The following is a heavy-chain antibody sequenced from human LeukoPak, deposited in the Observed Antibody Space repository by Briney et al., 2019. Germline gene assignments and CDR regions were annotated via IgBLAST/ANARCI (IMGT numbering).Heavy chain of an antibody. Sequence: SETLSLTCAVYGGSFSGYYWSWIRQPPGKGLEWIGEINHSGSTNYNPSLKSRVTISVNTSKNQFSLKVSSVTAADTAVYYCARSSCSSTSCLYYFDSWGQGTLVTVSS. J-gene: IGHJ4*02. D-gene: IGHD2-2*01. CDR3: ARSSCSSTSCLYYFDS. CDR1: GGSFSGYY. CDR2: INHSGST. V-gene: IGHV4-34*01.